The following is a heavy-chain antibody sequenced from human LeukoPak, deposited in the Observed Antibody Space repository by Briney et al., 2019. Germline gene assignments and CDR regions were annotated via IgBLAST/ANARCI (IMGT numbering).Heavy chain of an antibody. Sequence: GGSLRLSCAASVYTFSDFSVNWVRQAPGKGLEGVSSISVRSNYRYYADTVRGRFSISRDDARNSLYLQMNSLRAEDTAVYYCVRLRRNSDRSGFYYYYDYWGQGTLVTVSS. CDR3: VRLRRNSDRSGFYYYYDY. CDR1: VYTFSDFS. J-gene: IGHJ4*02. D-gene: IGHD3-22*01. CDR2: ISVRSNYR. V-gene: IGHV3-21*01.